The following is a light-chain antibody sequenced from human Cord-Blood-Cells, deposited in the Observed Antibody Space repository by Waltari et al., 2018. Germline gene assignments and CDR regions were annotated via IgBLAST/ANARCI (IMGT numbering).Light chain of an antibody. CDR1: SSDVGSYNL. J-gene: IGLJ1*01. Sequence: QSALTQPASVSGSPGQSITISCPGTSSDVGSYNLVSWYQQHPGKAPKLMIYEGSKLPSGVSNRFSGSKSGNTASLTISGLQAEDEADYYCCSYAGSSTFYVFGTGTKVTVL. CDR3: CSYAGSSTFYV. V-gene: IGLV2-23*01. CDR2: EGS.